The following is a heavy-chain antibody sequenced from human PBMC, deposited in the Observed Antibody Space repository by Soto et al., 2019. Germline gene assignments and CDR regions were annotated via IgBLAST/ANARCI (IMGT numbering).Heavy chain of an antibody. CDR3: ARLPLRKFGGVTHDFDY. CDR2: INHSGST. J-gene: IGHJ4*02. Sequence: SETLSLTCAVYGGSFSGYYWSWIRQPPGKGLEWIWEINHSGSTNYNPSLKSRVTISVDTSKNQFSLKLSSVTAADTAVYYCARLPLRKFGGVTHDFDYWGQGTLVTVSS. CDR1: GGSFSGYY. D-gene: IGHD3-16*01. V-gene: IGHV4-34*01.